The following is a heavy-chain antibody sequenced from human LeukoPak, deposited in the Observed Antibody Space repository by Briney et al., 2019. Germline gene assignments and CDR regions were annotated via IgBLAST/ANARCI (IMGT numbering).Heavy chain of an antibody. V-gene: IGHV4-59*11. D-gene: IGHD6-19*01. CDR1: GGSISSHY. CDR3: ARGGWTQDS. CDR2: VYYSGST. Sequence: SEALSVTCTVSGGSISSHYWTWSRQPPGKGLEWIGYVYYSGSTDYNPSLKSRVTISVDTSKNQFSLKLSSVTAADTAVYYCARGGWTQDSWGQGTLVTVSS. J-gene: IGHJ4*02.